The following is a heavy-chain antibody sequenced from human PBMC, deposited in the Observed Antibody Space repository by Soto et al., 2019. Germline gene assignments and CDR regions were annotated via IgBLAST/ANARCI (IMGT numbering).Heavy chain of an antibody. CDR3: ARDSSIAAAGDYYHGMDV. J-gene: IGHJ6*02. Sequence: SETLSLTCTVSGGSISSYYWSWIRQPPGKGLEWIGYIYYSGSTNYNPSLKSRVTISVDTSKNQFSLKLSSVTAADTAVYYCARDSSIAAAGDYYHGMDVWGQGTTVTVSS. V-gene: IGHV4-59*01. CDR2: IYYSGST. CDR1: GGSISSYY. D-gene: IGHD6-13*01.